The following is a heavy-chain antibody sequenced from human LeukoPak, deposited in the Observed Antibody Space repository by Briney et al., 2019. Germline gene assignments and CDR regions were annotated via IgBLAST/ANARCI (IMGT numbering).Heavy chain of an antibody. CDR3: ARPLRHSSGWTALDY. V-gene: IGHV4-39*01. CDR1: GGSISSSSYY. D-gene: IGHD6-19*01. Sequence: PSETLSLTCTVSGGSISSSSYYWGWIRQPPGKGLEWIGGIYYSGSTYYNPSLKSRVTISVDTSKNQFSLKLSSVTAADTAVYYCARPLRHSSGWTALDYWGQGTLVTVSS. J-gene: IGHJ4*02. CDR2: IYYSGST.